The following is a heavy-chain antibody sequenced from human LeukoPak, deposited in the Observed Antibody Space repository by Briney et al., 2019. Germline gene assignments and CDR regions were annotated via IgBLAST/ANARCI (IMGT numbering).Heavy chain of an antibody. Sequence: GGSLRLSCAAFGFTFSSYSMYWVRQAPGKGLEWVSSISNSGNNIYYPDSVKGRFTTSRDNAKSSLYLQMSSLRAEDTAVYYCARGVVPAAMSVAFDIWGQGTMVTVSS. CDR3: ARGVVPAAMSVAFDI. V-gene: IGHV3-21*06. D-gene: IGHD2-2*01. CDR1: GFTFSSYS. CDR2: ISNSGNNI. J-gene: IGHJ3*02.